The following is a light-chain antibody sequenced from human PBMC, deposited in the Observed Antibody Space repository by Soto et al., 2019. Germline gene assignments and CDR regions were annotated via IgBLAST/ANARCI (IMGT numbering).Light chain of an antibody. CDR2: NNN. CDR3: AALDDSLNAVV. V-gene: IGLV1-44*01. CDR1: SSNIGSNT. J-gene: IGLJ2*01. Sequence: QPVLTQPPSASETPGQRVTISCSGRSSNIGSNTVTWYQQLPGTAPKLLMYNNNQRPSGVPDRFSGSKSGASASLAISGLQSEDEADYYCAALDDSLNAVVFGGGTKLTVL.